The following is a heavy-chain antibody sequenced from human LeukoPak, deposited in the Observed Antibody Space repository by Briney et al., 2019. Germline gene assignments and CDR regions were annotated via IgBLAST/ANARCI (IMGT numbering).Heavy chain of an antibody. D-gene: IGHD3-9*01. J-gene: IGHJ4*02. CDR2: IYHSGST. V-gene: IGHV4-38-2*01. CDR3: ARWGREYYDILTRSYYFDY. CDR1: GYSISSGYY. Sequence: PSETLSLTCAVSGYSISSGYYWGWIRQPPGKGLEWIGSIYHSGSTYYNPPLKSRVTISVDMSKNHFSLKLSSVTAADTAVYYCARWGREYYDILTRSYYFDYWGQGTLVTVSS.